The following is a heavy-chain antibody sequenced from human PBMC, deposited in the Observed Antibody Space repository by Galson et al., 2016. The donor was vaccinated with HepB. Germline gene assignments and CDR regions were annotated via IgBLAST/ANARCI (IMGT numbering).Heavy chain of an antibody. CDR2: INGAGTRT. CDR1: GFTFSSYA. J-gene: IGHJ4*02. V-gene: IGHV3-23*01. CDR3: AKERAGYAGNSGAFDF. D-gene: IGHD4-23*01. Sequence: SLRLSCAASGFTFSSYAMSWVRQAPGKEPEWVSGINGAGTRTYYGVSVKGRFTISRDKSKNTLYLQLNSLRAEDTAVYYCAKERAGYAGNSGAFDFWGQGTLVIVSS.